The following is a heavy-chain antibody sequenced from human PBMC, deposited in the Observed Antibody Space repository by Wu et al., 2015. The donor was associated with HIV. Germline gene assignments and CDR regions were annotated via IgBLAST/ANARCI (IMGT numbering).Heavy chain of an antibody. CDR3: MRRQQLLDQ. V-gene: IGHV1-69*13. CDR1: GGTFSSYT. CDR2: ILPMYGTT. D-gene: IGHD4-11*01. J-gene: IGHJ4*02. Sequence: QVQLEQSGAELKKPRSSVKISCKAFGGTFSSYTINWVRQGPGQGLEWMGRILPMYGTTDYAPKFRGRVTITADESTNTAYMEIRGLRSDDTALYYCMRRQQLLDQWGLGTLVTVSS.